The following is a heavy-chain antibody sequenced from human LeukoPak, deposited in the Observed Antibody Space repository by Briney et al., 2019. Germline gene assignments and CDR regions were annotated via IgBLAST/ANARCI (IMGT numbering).Heavy chain of an antibody. D-gene: IGHD5-12*01. V-gene: IGHV1-2*02. CDR1: GYTFTGYY. CDR2: INPNSGGT. J-gene: IGHJ5*02. Sequence: GASVKVSCKASGYTFTGYYMHWVRQAPGQGLEWMGWINPNSGGTNYAQKFQGRVTMTRDTSISTAYMELSRLRSDDAAVYYCARVRGGSGYDFGKAGWFDPWGQGTLVTVSS. CDR3: ARVRGGSGYDFGKAGWFDP.